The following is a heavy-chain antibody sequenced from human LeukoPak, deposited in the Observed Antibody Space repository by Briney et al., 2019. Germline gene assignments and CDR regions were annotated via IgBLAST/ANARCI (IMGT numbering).Heavy chain of an antibody. V-gene: IGHV3-11*01. J-gene: IGHJ4*02. CDR3: ARDGAYDDASGYRADF. CDR1: EFRFSDYY. CDR2: ISHSGATV. Sequence: GGSLRLSCKASEFRFSDYYMNWFRQTPGKGLEWLSYISHSGATVQYADSVRGRFTVSRDNHKNTLYLQMSSLRIEDTSVYYCARDGAYDDASGYRADFWGQGTLVTVSS. D-gene: IGHD3-22*01.